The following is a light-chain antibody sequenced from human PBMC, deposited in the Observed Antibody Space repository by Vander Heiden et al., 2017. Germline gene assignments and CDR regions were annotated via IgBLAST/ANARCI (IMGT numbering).Light chain of an antibody. V-gene: IGKV2-28*01. Sequence: EIVMTQSPLSLPVTPGEPASISCRSSQSLLHSNGYNYLDWYLQKPGQSPQLLIYLGSNRASGVPDRFSGSGSGTDFTLKISRVEAEDVGVYYCMQALQTPSTFGQGTKLDIK. CDR1: QSLLHSNGYNY. CDR2: LGS. CDR3: MQALQTPST. J-gene: IGKJ2*01.